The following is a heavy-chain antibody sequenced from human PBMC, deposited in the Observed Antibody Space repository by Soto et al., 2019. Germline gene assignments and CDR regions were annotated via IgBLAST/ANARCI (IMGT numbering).Heavy chain of an antibody. J-gene: IGHJ4*02. CDR3: AKSRVSIGPIVTLLDS. D-gene: IGHD3-16*02. Sequence: EVQLLESGGGLVQPGGSLTLSCATSGFTFSSYAMVWVRQATEKGLEWVASISNNGDTAYYADSVKGRFTISRGNSENTLYRQMNGLRADDTALFFWAKSRVSIGPIVTLLDSWGQGPQVTVSS. CDR2: ISNNGDTA. V-gene: IGHV3-23*01. CDR1: GFTFSSYA.